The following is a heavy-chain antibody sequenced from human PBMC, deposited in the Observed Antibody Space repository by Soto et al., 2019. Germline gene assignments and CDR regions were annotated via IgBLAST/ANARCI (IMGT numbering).Heavy chain of an antibody. V-gene: IGHV4-30-4*01. CDR1: GGSTSSGDYY. CDR2: IYYSGST. Sequence: PSETLSLTCTVSGGSTSSGDYYWSWIRQPPGKGLEWIGYIYYSGSTYYNPSLKSRVTISVDTSKNQFSLKLSSVTAADTAVYYCASSMVSGGHIDYWGQGTLVTVSS. J-gene: IGHJ4*02. CDR3: ASSMVSGGHIDY. D-gene: IGHD3-10*01.